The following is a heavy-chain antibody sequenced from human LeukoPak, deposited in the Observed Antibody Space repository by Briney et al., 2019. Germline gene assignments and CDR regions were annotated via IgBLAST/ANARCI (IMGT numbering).Heavy chain of an antibody. J-gene: IGHJ4*02. CDR2: INSYCCKT. CDR3: ARGPTYYYDSSGYLSSYYFDY. CDR1: VYTFPSYD. D-gene: IGHD3-22*01. Sequence: ASVKVSCKASVYTFPSYDINWVRQPTGRGREWMGWINSYCCKTGYAQKFQGRVTITRNTSIGTAYMELSSLRSEDTDVYYCARGPTYYYDSSGYLSSYYFDYWGQGTLVTVSS. V-gene: IGHV1-8*03.